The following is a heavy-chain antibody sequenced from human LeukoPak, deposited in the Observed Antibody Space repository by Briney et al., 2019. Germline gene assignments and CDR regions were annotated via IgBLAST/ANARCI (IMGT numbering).Heavy chain of an antibody. CDR2: IYYSGST. CDR1: GFTFSSYA. CDR3: ARESIAAAGAV. J-gene: IGHJ4*02. Sequence: GSLRLSCAASGFTFSSYAMSWIRQPPGKGLEWIGSIYYSGSTYYNPSLKSRVTISVDTSKNQFSLKLSSVTAADTAVYYCARESIAAAGAVWGQGTLVTVSS. D-gene: IGHD6-13*01. V-gene: IGHV4-39*07.